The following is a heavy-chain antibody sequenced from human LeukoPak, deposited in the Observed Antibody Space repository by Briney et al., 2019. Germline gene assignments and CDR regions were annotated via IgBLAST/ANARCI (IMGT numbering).Heavy chain of an antibody. CDR3: ARGFSIVVVSPVVEVADAFDY. J-gene: IGHJ4*02. Sequence: ASVKVSCKASGYTFTSYYMHWVRQAPGQGLEWMGIINPSGGSTSYAQKFQGRVTMTRDMSTSTVYMELSSLRSEDTAVYYCARGFSIVVVSPVVEVADAFDYWGQGTLVTVSS. CDR1: GYTFTSYY. D-gene: IGHD3-22*01. V-gene: IGHV1-46*01. CDR2: INPSGGST.